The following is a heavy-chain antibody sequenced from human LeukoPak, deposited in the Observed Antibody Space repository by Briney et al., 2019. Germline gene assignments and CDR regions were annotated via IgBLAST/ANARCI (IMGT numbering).Heavy chain of an antibody. D-gene: IGHD6-13*01. J-gene: IGHJ4*02. Sequence: ASVKVSCKASGYTFTSYDINWVRQAPGQGLEWMGWINPNSGGTNYAQKSQGRVTMTGDTSINTAYMELNRLTSDDTAVYYCATNFYSNSWSLTDWGQGTLVTVSS. V-gene: IGHV1-2*02. CDR1: GYTFTSYD. CDR2: INPNSGGT. CDR3: ATNFYSNSWSLTD.